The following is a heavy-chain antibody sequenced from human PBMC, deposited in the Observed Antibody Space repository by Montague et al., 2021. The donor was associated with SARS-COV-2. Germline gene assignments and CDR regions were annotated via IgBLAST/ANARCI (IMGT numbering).Heavy chain of an antibody. D-gene: IGHD5-18*01. CDR1: GFTFSSYG. CDR3: ARDRGYSYGPTYYYYGMDV. J-gene: IGHJ6*02. Sequence: LRLSCAASGFTFSSYGMHWVRQAPGKGLEWVAVIWFDGSNKYYADSVKGRFTISRDNSKNTLYLQMNSLRAEDTAVYYCARDRGYSYGPTYYYYGMDVWGQGTTVTVSS. V-gene: IGHV3-33*01. CDR2: IWFDGSNK.